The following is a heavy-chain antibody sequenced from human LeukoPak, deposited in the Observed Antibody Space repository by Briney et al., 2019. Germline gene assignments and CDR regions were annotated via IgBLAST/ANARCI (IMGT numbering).Heavy chain of an antibody. CDR3: ARDPLVLRFLEWFPDYGMDV. CDR2: INPNSGGT. Sequence: ASVKVSCKASGGTFSSYAISWVRQAPGQGLEWMGWINPNSGGTNYAQKFQGRVTMTRDTSISTAYMELSRLRSDDTAVYYCARDPLVLRFLEWFPDYGMDVWGQGTTVTVSS. D-gene: IGHD3-3*01. V-gene: IGHV1-2*02. CDR1: GGTFSSYA. J-gene: IGHJ6*02.